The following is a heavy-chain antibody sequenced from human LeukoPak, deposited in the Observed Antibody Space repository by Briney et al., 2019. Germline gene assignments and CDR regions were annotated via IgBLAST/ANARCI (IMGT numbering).Heavy chain of an antibody. CDR1: GGSFSGYY. V-gene: IGHV4-34*01. D-gene: IGHD3-10*01. J-gene: IGHJ3*02. CDR2: IYHSGST. CDR3: ARDRRFGELTTVGDAFDI. Sequence: SETLSLTCAVYGGSFSGYYWSWIRQPPGKGLEWIGSIYHSGSTYYNPSLKSRVTISVDTSKNQFSLKLSSVTAADTAVYYCARDRRFGELTTVGDAFDIWGQGTMVTVSS.